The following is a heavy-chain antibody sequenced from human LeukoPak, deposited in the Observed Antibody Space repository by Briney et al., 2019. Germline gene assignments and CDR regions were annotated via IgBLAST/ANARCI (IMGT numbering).Heavy chain of an antibody. CDR2: ISSSGSTI. D-gene: IGHD3-22*01. J-gene: IGHJ6*03. Sequence: PGGSLRLSCAASGFTFNSYEMNWVRQAPGKGLQWVSYISSSGSTIYYADSVKGRFTISRDNAKNSLYLQVNSLRAEDTAVYYCARGSGYRTYYYYMDVWGNGTTVTVSS. CDR3: ARGSGYRTYYYYMDV. V-gene: IGHV3-48*03. CDR1: GFTFNSYE.